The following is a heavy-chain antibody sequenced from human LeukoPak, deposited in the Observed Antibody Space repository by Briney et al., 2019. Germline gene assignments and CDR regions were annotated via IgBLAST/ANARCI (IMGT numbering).Heavy chain of an antibody. Sequence: PSETLSLTCNVSGGSITSYYWNWIRQPPGKGLEWIGYIYYTGSTNSNPSLKSRLTISLDTSKKQFSLKLTSVTVADTAMYYCVRLRWELLAPYFDHWGQGAFVIVSS. J-gene: IGHJ4*02. CDR3: VRLRWELLAPYFDH. CDR1: GGSITSYY. D-gene: IGHD2-15*01. CDR2: IYYTGST. V-gene: IGHV4-59*03.